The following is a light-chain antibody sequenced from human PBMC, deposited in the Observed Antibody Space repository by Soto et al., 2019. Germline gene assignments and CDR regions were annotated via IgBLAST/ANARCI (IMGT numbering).Light chain of an antibody. CDR2: GAS. CDR1: QSISSW. V-gene: IGKV1-5*01. Sequence: DIQMTQSPSTLSAFVGDRVTITCRASQSISSWLAWYQQKPGRAPKVLIYGASSLASGVPSRFSGSGSGTDLNLTISSLQPDDFATYYCQQYNTYPWTFGQGTKVDI. J-gene: IGKJ1*01. CDR3: QQYNTYPWT.